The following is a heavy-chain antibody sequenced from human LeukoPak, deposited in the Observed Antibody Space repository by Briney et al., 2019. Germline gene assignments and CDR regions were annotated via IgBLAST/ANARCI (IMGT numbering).Heavy chain of an antibody. D-gene: IGHD4-17*01. CDR2: IASAGNNI. CDR1: GFTFSGYG. J-gene: IGHJ5*02. Sequence: GGSLRLSCAASGFTFSGYGMHWVRQAPGKGLEWVAVIASAGNNIYYAGSVKGRFTISRDNSKNTLYLQMNSLRAEDTAVYYCAKGVDYGDYYNWFDPWGQGTLVTVSS. CDR3: AKGVDYGDYYNWFDP. V-gene: IGHV3-30*18.